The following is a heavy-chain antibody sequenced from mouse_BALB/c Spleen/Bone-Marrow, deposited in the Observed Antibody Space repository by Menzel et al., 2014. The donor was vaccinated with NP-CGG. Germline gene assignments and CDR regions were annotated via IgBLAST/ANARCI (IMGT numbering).Heavy chain of an antibody. CDR1: GYAFTNYN. J-gene: IGHJ2*01. D-gene: IGHD2-14*01. CDR2: IDPYGGGT. V-gene: IGHV1S135*01. Sequence: VQLQQSGPELVKPGASVKVSCKASGYAFTNYNMNWVKQSHGKSLEWIGYIDPYGGGTNYNQKFRGKATLTVDKSSSTSYMHVNSLTSEDSAVYYCSRGVLAFFVYWGQGTILTVSA. CDR3: SRGVLAFFVY.